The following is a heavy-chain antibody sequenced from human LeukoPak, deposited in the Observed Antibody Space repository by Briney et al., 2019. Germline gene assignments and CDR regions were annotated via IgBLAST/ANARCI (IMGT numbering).Heavy chain of an antibody. D-gene: IGHD3-9*01. Sequence: AGGSLRLSCAASGFTFSSYAMSWVRQAPGKGLEWVSAISGSGGSTYYADSVKGRFTISRDNSKNTLYLQMNSLRAEDTAVYYCAKGGSRHYDILTGYYPSYYFGYWGQGTLVTVSS. V-gene: IGHV3-23*01. CDR3: AKGGSRHYDILTGYYPSYYFGY. J-gene: IGHJ4*02. CDR2: ISGSGGST. CDR1: GFTFSSYA.